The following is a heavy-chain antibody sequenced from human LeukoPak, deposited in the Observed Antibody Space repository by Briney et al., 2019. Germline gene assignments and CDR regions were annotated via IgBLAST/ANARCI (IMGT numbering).Heavy chain of an antibody. V-gene: IGHV1-18*01. D-gene: IGHD3-22*01. Sequence: GASVKVSCKASGYTFTSYGISWVRQAPGQGLEGMGWISAYNGNTNYAQKLQGRVTMTTDTSTSAAYMELRSLRSDDTAVYYCARDFAPGYDSSGQDPGYWGQGTLVTVSS. CDR2: ISAYNGNT. J-gene: IGHJ4*02. CDR1: GYTFTSYG. CDR3: ARDFAPGYDSSGQDPGY.